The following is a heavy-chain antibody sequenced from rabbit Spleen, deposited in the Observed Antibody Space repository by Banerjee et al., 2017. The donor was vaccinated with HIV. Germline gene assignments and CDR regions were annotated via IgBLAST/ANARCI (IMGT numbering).Heavy chain of an antibody. V-gene: IGHV1S45*01. J-gene: IGHJ3*01. CDR2: IDPIFTAT. D-gene: IGHD8-1*01. Sequence: QQQLEESGGGLVKPGGTLTLTCTASGFSFSSGDWIYWVRQAPGKGLEWIGYIDPIFTATYYANWAKGRFTISKTSSTTVTLQVTSLTAADTATYFCARDGAGGSYFALWGQGTLVTVS. CDR3: ARDGAGGSYFAL. CDR1: GFSFSSGDW.